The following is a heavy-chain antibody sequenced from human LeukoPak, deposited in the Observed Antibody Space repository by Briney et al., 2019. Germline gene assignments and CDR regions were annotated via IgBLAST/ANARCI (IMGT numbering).Heavy chain of an antibody. V-gene: IGHV3-7*03. D-gene: IGHD5-12*01. CDR2: IKQDGSEK. CDR3: ARVEDSGYDFFDY. J-gene: IGHJ4*02. CDR1: GFTFSSNG. Sequence: GGSLRLSCAASGFTFSSNGMNWVRQAPGKGLEWVANIKQDGSEKYYVDSVKGRFTISRDNAKNSLYLQMNSLRAEDTAVYYCARVEDSGYDFFDYWGQGTLVTVSS.